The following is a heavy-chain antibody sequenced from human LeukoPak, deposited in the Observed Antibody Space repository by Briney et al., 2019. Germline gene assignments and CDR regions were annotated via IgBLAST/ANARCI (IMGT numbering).Heavy chain of an antibody. Sequence: GGSLRLSCAASGFTFSSYWMSWVRQAPGKGLEWVANIKQDGSEKYYVDSVKGRFTISRDNAKNSLYLQMNSLRAEDTAVYYCARRGELRYFDWLAHGVYFDYWGQGTLVTVSS. CDR1: GFTFSSYW. CDR2: IKQDGSEK. CDR3: ARRGELRYFDWLAHGVYFDY. V-gene: IGHV3-7*01. D-gene: IGHD3-9*01. J-gene: IGHJ4*02.